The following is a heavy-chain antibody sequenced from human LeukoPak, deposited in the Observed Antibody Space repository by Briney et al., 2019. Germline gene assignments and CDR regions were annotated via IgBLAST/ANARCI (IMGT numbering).Heavy chain of an antibody. J-gene: IGHJ6*03. CDR2: ISGSGGST. V-gene: IGHV3-23*01. Sequence: PGGSLRLSCADSGFTFSSYAMSWVRQAPGKGLEGVSAISGSGGSTYYADSVKGRFTISRDNSKNTLYLQMNSLRAEDTAVYSCARGVNNFMSYYYYYMDVWGKGTTVTVSS. CDR3: ARGVNNFMSYYYYYMDV. CDR1: GFTFSSYA.